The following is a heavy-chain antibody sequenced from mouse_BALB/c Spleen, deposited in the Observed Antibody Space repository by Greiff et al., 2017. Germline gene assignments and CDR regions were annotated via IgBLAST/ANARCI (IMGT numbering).Heavy chain of an antibody. CDR2: IRNKANGYTT. V-gene: IGHV7-3*02. Sequence: EVMLVESGGGLVQPGGSLRLSCATSGFTFTDYYMSWVRQPPGKALEWLGFIRNKANGYTTEYSASVKGRFTISRDNSQSILYLQMNTLRAEDSATYYCARGSITTATSFAYWGQGTLVTVSA. CDR1: GFTFTDYY. CDR3: ARGSITTATSFAY. D-gene: IGHD1-2*01. J-gene: IGHJ3*01.